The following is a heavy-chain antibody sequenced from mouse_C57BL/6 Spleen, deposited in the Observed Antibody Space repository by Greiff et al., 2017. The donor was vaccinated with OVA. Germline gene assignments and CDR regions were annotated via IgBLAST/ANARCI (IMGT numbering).Heavy chain of an antibody. Sequence: QVQLQQPGAELVRPGTSVKVSCKASGYAFTNYLIEWVKQRPGQGLEWIGVINPGSGGTNYNEKFKGKATLTADKSSSTAYMQLSSLTSEDSAVYFCARSPDGYLFAYWGQGTLVTVSA. D-gene: IGHD2-3*01. J-gene: IGHJ3*01. CDR3: ARSPDGYLFAY. CDR1: GYAFTNYL. CDR2: INPGSGGT. V-gene: IGHV1-54*01.